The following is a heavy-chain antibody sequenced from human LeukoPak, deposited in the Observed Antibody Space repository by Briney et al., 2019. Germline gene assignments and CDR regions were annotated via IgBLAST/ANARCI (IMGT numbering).Heavy chain of an antibody. CDR1: GNTFTNNG. CDR2: ISAYNGNT. Sequence: GASVKVSCKTSGNTFTNNGISWVRQAPGQGLEWMGWISAYNGNTNYAQKLQGRVTMTTDTSTSTAYMELRSLRSDDTAVYYCARDQEAAADRWGQGTLVTVSS. J-gene: IGHJ5*02. V-gene: IGHV1-18*01. D-gene: IGHD6-13*01. CDR3: ARDQEAAADR.